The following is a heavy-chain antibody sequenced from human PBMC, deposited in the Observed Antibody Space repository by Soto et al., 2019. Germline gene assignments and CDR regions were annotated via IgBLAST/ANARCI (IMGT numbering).Heavy chain of an antibody. J-gene: IGHJ5*02. CDR3: TREGVVAENRFDP. CDR2: MNPATGNI. D-gene: IGHD3-22*01. V-gene: IGHV1-3*01. CDR1: GYTFVDHA. Sequence: ASVKVSCKASGYTFVDHALHWVRQAPGQRLEWVGWMNPATGNIKYSHKFEDRVTITRDTSTRTAYMELRSLRSEDTAVYFCTREGVVAENRFDPWGQGTLVTVSS.